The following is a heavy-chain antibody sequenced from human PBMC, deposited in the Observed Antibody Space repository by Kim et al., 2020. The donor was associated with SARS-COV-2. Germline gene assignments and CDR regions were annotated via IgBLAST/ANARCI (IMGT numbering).Heavy chain of an antibody. Sequence: GGSLRLSCAASGFTFSTYAMGWVRQAAGKGLEWVSAMSDSDGGTSYADSVKGRFTISRDNAKNTLYLQMNSLRAEDTAVYYCASKDTSGWFWGYWGQGTLVTVSS. CDR2: MSDSDGGT. CDR3: ASKDTSGWFWGY. D-gene: IGHD6-19*01. J-gene: IGHJ4*02. CDR1: GFTFSTYA. V-gene: IGHV3-23*01.